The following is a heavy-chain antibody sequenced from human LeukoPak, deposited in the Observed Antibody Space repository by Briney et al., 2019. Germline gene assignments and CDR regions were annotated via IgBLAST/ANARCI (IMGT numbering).Heavy chain of an antibody. V-gene: IGHV3-74*01. CDR1: GVPFSNYW. D-gene: IGHD1-26*01. CDR3: AREVGAIDY. Sequence: GGSLRLSCAAPGVPFSNYWMHWVRQAPGKGLVWVSHINGDESDANYADSVKGRFTISRDNAKNTLFLQMNSLRAEDTAVYYCAREVGAIDYWGQGTLVTVSS. J-gene: IGHJ4*02. CDR2: INGDESDA.